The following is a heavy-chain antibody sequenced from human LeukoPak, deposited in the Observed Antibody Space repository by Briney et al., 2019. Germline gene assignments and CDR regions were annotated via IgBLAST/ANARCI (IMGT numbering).Heavy chain of an antibody. Sequence: PSETLSLTCTVSGYSISSGYFWGWIRPPPGKGLEWIGSIYHSGSTYYNPSLKSRVTISVDTSKNQFSLKLSSVTAADTAVYYCARVAYFDSSGYYYCFDYWGQGTLVTVSS. J-gene: IGHJ4*02. CDR1: GYSISSGYF. CDR3: ARVAYFDSSGYYYCFDY. D-gene: IGHD3-22*01. V-gene: IGHV4-38-2*02. CDR2: IYHSGST.